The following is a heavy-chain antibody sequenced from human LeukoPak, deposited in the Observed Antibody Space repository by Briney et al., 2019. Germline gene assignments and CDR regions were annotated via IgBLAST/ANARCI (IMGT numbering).Heavy chain of an antibody. CDR2: ISYDGSKI. CDR3: ARDYGDWSFLADY. CDR1: GFTFSTYG. Sequence: PGGSLRLSCAASGFTFSTYGMHWVRQAPGKGLEWVAVISYDGSKIYYADSVKGRFTISRDNSKHTLNLQMNSLRVEDTAIYYCARDYGDWSFLADYWGQGTLVTVSS. V-gene: IGHV3-30*03. D-gene: IGHD4-17*01. J-gene: IGHJ4*02.